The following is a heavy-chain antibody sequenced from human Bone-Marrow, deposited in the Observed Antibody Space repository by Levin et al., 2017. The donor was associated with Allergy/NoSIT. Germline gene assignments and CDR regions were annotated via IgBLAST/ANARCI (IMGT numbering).Heavy chain of an antibody. CDR3: ARDEPAAVGATRNYFDY. CDR1: GFTFSTYG. CDR2: IWSDGSAK. V-gene: IGHV3-33*01. J-gene: IGHJ4*02. Sequence: SGGSLRLSCTASGFTFSTYGMHWVRQAPGKGLEWVAVIWSDGSAKSYADSVKGRFTISRDNSKNTLYLQMNSLRAEDTALYYCARDEPAAVGATRNYFDYWGQGTLVTVSS. D-gene: IGHD1-26*01.